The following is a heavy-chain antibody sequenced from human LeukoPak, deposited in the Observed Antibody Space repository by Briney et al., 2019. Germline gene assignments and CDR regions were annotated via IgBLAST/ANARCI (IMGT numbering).Heavy chain of an antibody. Sequence: PSETLSLTCTVSGGSISSYYWSWIRQPAGKGLEGIGSIYYSGSTYYNPSLKSRVTISVDTSKNQFSLKMSSVTAADTAVYYCARHAYIVVVPAAITGTFDPWGQGTLVTVSS. D-gene: IGHD2-2*02. V-gene: IGHV4-59*05. CDR2: IYYSGST. CDR1: GGSISSYY. CDR3: ARHAYIVVVPAAITGTFDP. J-gene: IGHJ5*02.